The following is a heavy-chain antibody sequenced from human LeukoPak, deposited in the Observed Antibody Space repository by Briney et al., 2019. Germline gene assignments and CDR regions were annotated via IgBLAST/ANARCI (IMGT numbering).Heavy chain of an antibody. CDR2: IYYTGST. CDR1: GGSISSYY. V-gene: IGHV4-59*01. J-gene: IGHJ6*03. CDR3: ARVRTSCNPECDYYYMDV. D-gene: IGHD2-2*01. Sequence: SETLSLTCSVSGGSISSYYWSWIRQPPGKGLELIGYIYYTGSTNYNPSLKSRVTISVDTSKNQFSLNLSSVTAADTAVYYCARVRTSCNPECDYYYMDVWAKGPRSPSP.